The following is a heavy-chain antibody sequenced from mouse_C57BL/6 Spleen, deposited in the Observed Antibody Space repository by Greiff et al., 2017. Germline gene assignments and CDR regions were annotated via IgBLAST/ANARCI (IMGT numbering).Heavy chain of an antibody. CDR1: GYTFTSYG. D-gene: IGHD2-13*01. J-gene: IGHJ1*03. V-gene: IGHV1-81*01. Sequence: VQLQQSGAELARPGASVTLSCKASGYTFTSYGISWVKQRTGQGLEWIGEIYPRSGNTYDNEKLKGKATLTADKSSSTAYMELRSLTSEGSAVYFCAIYYSEGYFDVWGTGTTVTVSS. CDR2: IYPRSGNT. CDR3: AIYYSEGYFDV.